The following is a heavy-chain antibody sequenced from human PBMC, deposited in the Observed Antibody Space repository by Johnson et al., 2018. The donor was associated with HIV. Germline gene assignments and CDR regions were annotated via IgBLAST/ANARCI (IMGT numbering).Heavy chain of an antibody. CDR3: ARDAGQWLDDAFDI. D-gene: IGHD6-19*01. J-gene: IGHJ3*02. V-gene: IGHV3-66*01. CDR2: LFSGGTT. Sequence: VQLVESGGGVVQPGGSLRLSCATSRITVSSNYMTWVRQAPGKGLEWVSVLFSGGTTYYADSVKGRFTISRDNSKNTLYLQMNSLRAEDTAVYYCARDAGQWLDDAFDIWGQGTMVTVSS. CDR1: RITVSSNY.